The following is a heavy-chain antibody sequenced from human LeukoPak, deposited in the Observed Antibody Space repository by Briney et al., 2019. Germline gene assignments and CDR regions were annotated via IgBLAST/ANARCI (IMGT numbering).Heavy chain of an antibody. D-gene: IGHD3-22*01. V-gene: IGHV3-48*03. J-gene: IGHJ4*02. CDR2: ISNSGGTI. CDR3: ARSWVPYYYDSSGYYGY. CDR1: GFTFSSYE. Sequence: QTGGSLRLSCAASGFTFSSYEMNWVRQAPGKGLEWVSYISNSGGTIYYADSVKGRFTISRDNAKNSLYLQMNSLRVEDTAVYYCARSWVPYYYDSSGYYGYWGQGILVTVSS.